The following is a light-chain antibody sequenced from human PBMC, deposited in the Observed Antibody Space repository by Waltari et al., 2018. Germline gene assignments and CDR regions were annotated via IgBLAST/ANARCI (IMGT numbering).Light chain of an antibody. V-gene: IGKV3-15*01. J-gene: IGKJ1*01. CDR1: SSVDNN. CDR2: FGS. Sequence: CRAISSVDNNLVWYQQKPGQAPRLLIYFGSNRATGIPARFSGSGSGTEFTLKISRVQSEDFAVYYCQQYNHSPLTFGQGTKVEIK. CDR3: QQYNHSPLT.